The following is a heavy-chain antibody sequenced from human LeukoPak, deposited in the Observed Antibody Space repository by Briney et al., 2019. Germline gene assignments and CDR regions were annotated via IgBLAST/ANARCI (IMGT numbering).Heavy chain of an antibody. Sequence: ASVTVSCKASGYSLSNYGLSWVRQAPGQGLEWMGWINPNSGGTNFAQKFQGRVTMTRDTSISTAYMELSRLRSDDTAVYYCARENRGGTSISSHIYYFDYWGQGTLVTVSS. CDR3: ARENRGGTSISSHIYYFDY. D-gene: IGHD1-14*01. V-gene: IGHV1-2*02. CDR1: GYSLSNYG. CDR2: INPNSGGT. J-gene: IGHJ4*02.